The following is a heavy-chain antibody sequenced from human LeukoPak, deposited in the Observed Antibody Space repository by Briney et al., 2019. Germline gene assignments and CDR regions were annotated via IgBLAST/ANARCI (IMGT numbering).Heavy chain of an antibody. CDR3: ARDTVEGSGIDY. J-gene: IGHJ4*02. Sequence: SETLSLTCTVSGGSISSYYWGWIRQPPGKGLEWIGYIYYSGSTNYNPSLKSRVTISVDTSKNQFSLKLSSVTAADTAVYYCARDTVEGSGIDYWGQGTLVTVSS. D-gene: IGHD3-10*01. CDR2: IYYSGST. V-gene: IGHV4-59*01. CDR1: GGSISSYY.